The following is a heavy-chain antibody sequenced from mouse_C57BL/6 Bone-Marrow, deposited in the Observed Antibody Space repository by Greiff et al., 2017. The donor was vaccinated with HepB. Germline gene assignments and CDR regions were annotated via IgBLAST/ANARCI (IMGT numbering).Heavy chain of an antibody. CDR1: GYTFTSYD. CDR2: IYPRDGST. CDR3: ARSGYYYGSSWSYWYFDV. J-gene: IGHJ1*03. D-gene: IGHD1-1*01. Sequence: VKLVESGPELVKPGASVKLSCKASGYTFTSYDINWVKQRPGQGLEWIGWIYPRDGSTKYNEKFKGKATLTVDTSSSTAYMELHSLTSEDSAVYFCARSGYYYGSSWSYWYFDVWGTGTTVTVSS. V-gene: IGHV1-85*01.